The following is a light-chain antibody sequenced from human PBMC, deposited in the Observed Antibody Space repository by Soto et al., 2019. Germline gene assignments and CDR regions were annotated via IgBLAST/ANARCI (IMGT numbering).Light chain of an antibody. J-gene: IGLJ2*01. V-gene: IGLV1-44*01. CDR1: MSNIGSSA. Sequence: QSVLTQPPSASGTPGQRVTISCSGDMSNIGSSAVNWFQQVPGMAPKLLIFGDNQRPSGVPDRFSGSKSGTSASLAISGLQSNDEADYYCSTWDDSLSGSVVFGGGTKLTVL. CDR3: STWDDSLSGSVV. CDR2: GDN.